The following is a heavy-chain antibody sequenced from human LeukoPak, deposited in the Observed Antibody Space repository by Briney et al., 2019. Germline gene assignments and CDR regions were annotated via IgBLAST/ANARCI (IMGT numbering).Heavy chain of an antibody. CDR2: MNPNSGNT. CDR3: ARGPQVLLWFGATLTYRRDYYIDY. D-gene: IGHD3-10*01. CDR1: GYTFTSYD. V-gene: IGHV1-8*01. J-gene: IGHJ4*02. Sequence: ASVKVSCKASGYTFTSYDINWVRQATGQGLEWMGWMNPNSGNTGYAQKFQGSVTMTRNTSISTAYMELSSLRSEDTAVYYCARGPQVLLWFGATLTYRRDYYIDYWGQGTLVTVSS.